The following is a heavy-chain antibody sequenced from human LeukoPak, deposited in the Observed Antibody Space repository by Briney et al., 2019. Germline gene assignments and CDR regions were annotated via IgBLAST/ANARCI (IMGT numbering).Heavy chain of an antibody. Sequence: SQTLSLTCTVPGGSISSYYWSWIRQPPGKGLEWIGYIYYSGSTNYNPSLKSRVTISVDTPKNQFSLKLSSVTAADTAVYYCARHGGYYDSTYYWGQGTLVTVSS. D-gene: IGHD3-22*01. CDR2: IYYSGST. CDR1: GGSISSYY. CDR3: ARHGGYYDSTYY. V-gene: IGHV4-59*08. J-gene: IGHJ4*02.